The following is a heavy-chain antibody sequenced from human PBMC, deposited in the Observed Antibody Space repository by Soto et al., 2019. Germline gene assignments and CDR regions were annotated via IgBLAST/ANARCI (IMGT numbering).Heavy chain of an antibody. J-gene: IGHJ4*02. D-gene: IGHD3-22*01. V-gene: IGHV5-51*01. CDR2: IYPGDSDT. Sequence: PGESLTLSCTGSGCSFTPYWIGWVRRMPGKGLEWMGIIYPGDSDTRYSPSFQGQVTISADKSISTAYLQWSSLKPSDTAMYYCARHVDYYDSSVYDYSTPFDYWGQGTLVTVSS. CDR3: ARHVDYYDSSVYDYSTPFDY. CDR1: GCSFTPYW.